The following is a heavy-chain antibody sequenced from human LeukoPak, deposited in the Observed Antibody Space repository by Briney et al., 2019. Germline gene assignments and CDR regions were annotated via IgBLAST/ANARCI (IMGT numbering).Heavy chain of an antibody. V-gene: IGHV1-46*01. J-gene: IGHJ4*02. CDR2: INPSGGST. D-gene: IGHD3-22*01. CDR1: GYTFTSYY. CDR3: ARRDSSGQTLDY. Sequence: GASVKVSCKASGYTFTSYYMHWMRQAPGQGLEWMGIINPSGGSTSYAQKFQGRVTMTRDTSTSTVYMELSSLRSEDTAVYYCARRDSSGQTLDYWGQGTLVTVSS.